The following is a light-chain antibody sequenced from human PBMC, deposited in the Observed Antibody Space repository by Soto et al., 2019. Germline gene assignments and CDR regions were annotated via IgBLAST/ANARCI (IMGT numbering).Light chain of an antibody. CDR3: QQSYTTPVYT. Sequence: DIEMTQSPSSLSASVGDRVTITCRASQTIIFYLNWYQQKPGQAPRLLIYAASNLQSGVPSRFSGSGSGTEFTITISSLQPEDFATYFCQQSYTTPVYTFGQGTRLEIK. V-gene: IGKV1-39*01. CDR1: QTIIFY. CDR2: AAS. J-gene: IGKJ5*01.